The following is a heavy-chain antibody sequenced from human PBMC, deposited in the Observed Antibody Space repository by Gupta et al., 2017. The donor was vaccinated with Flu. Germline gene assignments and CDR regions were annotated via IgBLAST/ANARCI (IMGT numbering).Heavy chain of an antibody. Sequence: QLQLQESGPGLVTPSETLSLICTVAGGSVSSTTDYWGCIRQPPGKGLEWLGSGAYNKRNAYNWPLNSRVTMSRDAPKIQFSLNLKSVTAADTGMYYCVSNKVGTMMGYWGQGTLVTVSS. CDR2: GAYNKRN. D-gene: IGHD1-7*01. CDR3: VSNKVGTMMGY. V-gene: IGHV4-39*01. CDR1: GGSVSSTTDY. J-gene: IGHJ4*02.